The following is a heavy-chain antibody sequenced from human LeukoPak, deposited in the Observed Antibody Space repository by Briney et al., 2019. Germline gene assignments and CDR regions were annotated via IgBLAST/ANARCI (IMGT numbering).Heavy chain of an antibody. V-gene: IGHV1-69*04. D-gene: IGHD1-26*01. CDR2: IIPILGIA. Sequence: SVKVSCKASGGTFSSYAISWVRQAPGQGLEWMGRIIPILGIANYAQKLQGRVTMTTDTSTSTAYMELRSLRSDDTAVYYCARGYSGSYIYFDYWGQGTLVTVSS. CDR3: ARGYSGSYIYFDY. J-gene: IGHJ4*02. CDR1: GGTFSSYA.